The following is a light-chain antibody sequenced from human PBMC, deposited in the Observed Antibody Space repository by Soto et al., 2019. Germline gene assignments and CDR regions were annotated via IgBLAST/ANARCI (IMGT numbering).Light chain of an antibody. V-gene: IGKV1-5*01. J-gene: IGKJ1*01. CDR2: VAS. Sequence: DIQMTQSPVSLSASVADRVTITCRASQSIGNFLNWYQHKPGNAPKLLLHVASTLQSGVAPRFRGSGSGTEYTLTISSLQPADFATYYCQHYNSYSEAFGQGTKVDIK. CDR3: QHYNSYSEA. CDR1: QSIGNF.